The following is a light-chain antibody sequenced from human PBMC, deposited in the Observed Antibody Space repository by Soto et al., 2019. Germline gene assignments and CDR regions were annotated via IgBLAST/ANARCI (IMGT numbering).Light chain of an antibody. J-gene: IGKJ1*01. CDR3: QHYGSPLWG. Sequence: EIVLTQSPGTLSLSPGERATLSCRASQSASSSFLAWYQHKPGQAPRLIIYGASSRATGIPDSFSGSGSGADFTLTISRLEPEDFAVYYCQHYGSPLWGVGPGTKVNIK. V-gene: IGKV3-20*01. CDR1: QSASSSF. CDR2: GAS.